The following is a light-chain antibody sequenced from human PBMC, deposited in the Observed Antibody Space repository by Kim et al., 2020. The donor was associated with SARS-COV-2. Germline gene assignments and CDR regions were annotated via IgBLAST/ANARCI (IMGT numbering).Light chain of an antibody. V-gene: IGLV1-40*01. CDR1: SSNIGAGYD. J-gene: IGLJ3*02. Sequence: RVTISCTGSSSNIGAGYDIHWYQQLPGTAPKLLIYGNTNRPSGVPDRFSGSNSGTSASLAITGLQAEDEADYFCQSYDNSLSGWVFGGGTHLTVL. CDR2: GNT. CDR3: QSYDNSLSGWV.